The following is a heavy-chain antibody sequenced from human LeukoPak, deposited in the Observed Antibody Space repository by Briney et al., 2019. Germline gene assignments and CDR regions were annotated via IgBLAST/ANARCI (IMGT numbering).Heavy chain of an antibody. CDR3: ARVRYYDSSGYTSQLDY. V-gene: IGHV1-69*04. D-gene: IGHD3-22*01. Sequence: SVKVSCKASGGTFSSYAISWVRQAPGQGLEWMGRIVPIFGIANYAQKFQGRVTITADKSTSTAYMELSSLRSEDTAVYYCARVRYYDSSGYTSQLDYWGQGTLVTVSS. CDR1: GGTFSSYA. J-gene: IGHJ4*02. CDR2: IVPIFGIA.